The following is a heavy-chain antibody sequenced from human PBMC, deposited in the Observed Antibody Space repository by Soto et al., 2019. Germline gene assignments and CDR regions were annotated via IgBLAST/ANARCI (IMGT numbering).Heavy chain of an antibody. CDR3: VRRVSGNYDY. D-gene: IGHD1-7*01. V-gene: IGHV3-64*01. Sequence: EVQLAAYGGGMVQPGGSLRLSCVASGFTFSSYDMHWVRQAPGKGLEYVSSISSNGGTTYYGSSVKGRFTISRDNSKNTLYIQMGSIRSEDMAVYYCVRRVSGNYDYWGQGTLVNVPS. CDR1: GFTFSSYD. J-gene: IGHJ4*02. CDR2: ISSNGGTT.